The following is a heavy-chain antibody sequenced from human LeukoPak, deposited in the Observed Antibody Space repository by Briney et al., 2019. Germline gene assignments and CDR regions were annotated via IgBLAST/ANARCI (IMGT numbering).Heavy chain of an antibody. CDR2: VKSKTDGGTT. D-gene: IGHD3-10*01. J-gene: IGHJ3*02. Sequence: GGSLRLSCAASGLTFSNAWMSWVRQAPGKGLEWVGRVKSKTDGGTTDYAAPVKGRFTISRDDSKNTLYLQMNSLKTEDTAVYYCTTGAGGSDDTFDIWGQGTMVIVSS. V-gene: IGHV3-15*01. CDR1: GLTFSNAW. CDR3: TTGAGGSDDTFDI.